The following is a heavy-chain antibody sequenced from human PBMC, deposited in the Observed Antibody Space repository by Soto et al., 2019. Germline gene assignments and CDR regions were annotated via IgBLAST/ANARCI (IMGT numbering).Heavy chain of an antibody. V-gene: IGHV4-31*02. CDR3: GRDVSRNHNCFDL. Sequence: SETLSLTCTVSGGSLKSGGYYWSWIRQHPGRGLEWIGYIYYTGRTYYNPSLESRVTFSVDTSKNQFSLKLSSVTAADTAVYYCGRDVSRNHNCFDLWGHGTLVTVSS. J-gene: IGHJ5*02. CDR1: GGSLKSGGYY. D-gene: IGHD6-13*01. CDR2: IYYTGRT.